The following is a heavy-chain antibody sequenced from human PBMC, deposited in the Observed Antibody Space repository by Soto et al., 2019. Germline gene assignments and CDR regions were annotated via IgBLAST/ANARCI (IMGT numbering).Heavy chain of an antibody. CDR3: ARGRIRHSYGDY. Sequence: PSETLSLTCAVYGGSFSGYYWSWIRQPPGKGLEWIGEINHSGSTNYNPSLRSRVTISVDTSKNQFSLKLSPVTAADTAVYYCARGRIRHSYGDYWGQGTLVTVSS. D-gene: IGHD5-18*01. V-gene: IGHV4-34*01. CDR1: GGSFSGYY. J-gene: IGHJ4*02. CDR2: INHSGST.